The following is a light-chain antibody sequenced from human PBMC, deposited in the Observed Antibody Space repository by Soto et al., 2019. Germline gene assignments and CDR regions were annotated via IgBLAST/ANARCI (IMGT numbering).Light chain of an antibody. V-gene: IGLV1-44*01. CDR3: AAWDDRLSGWV. CDR1: SSNIGSKS. CDR2: SYD. Sequence: QSVLTQPPSVSGTPGQRVTISCSGSSSNIGSKSVSWYQHLPQTAPKLLIYSYDQRPSGVPDRFSGSKSGTSASLAISGLQSEDEADYYCAAWDDRLSGWVFGGGTKLTVL. J-gene: IGLJ3*02.